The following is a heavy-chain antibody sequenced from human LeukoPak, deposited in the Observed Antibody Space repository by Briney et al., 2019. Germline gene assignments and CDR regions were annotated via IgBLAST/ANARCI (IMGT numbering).Heavy chain of an antibody. V-gene: IGHV1-8*01. CDR3: ARRGRGWFGDQPPYFDY. D-gene: IGHD3-10*01. Sequence: ASVKVSCKASGYTFTSYDINWVRQATGQGLEWMGWMNPNSGNTGYAQKFQGRVTMTRNTSISTAYMELSSLRSEDTAVYYCARRGRGWFGDQPPYFDYWGQGTLVTVSS. CDR1: GYTFTSYD. J-gene: IGHJ4*02. CDR2: MNPNSGNT.